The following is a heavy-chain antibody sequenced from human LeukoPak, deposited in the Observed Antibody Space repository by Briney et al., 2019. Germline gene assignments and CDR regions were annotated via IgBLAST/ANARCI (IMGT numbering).Heavy chain of an antibody. Sequence: GGSLRLSCAASGFTFSTYSMNWVRQAPGKGLEWVSSISTSGTYIYYADSLNGRFTISRDNAKNSLYLQMHSLRAEDTAVYYCARDLADYSDYWGQGTLVTVSS. V-gene: IGHV3-21*01. CDR3: ARDLADYSDY. CDR1: GFTFSTYS. CDR2: ISTSGTYI. J-gene: IGHJ4*02. D-gene: IGHD2-21*01.